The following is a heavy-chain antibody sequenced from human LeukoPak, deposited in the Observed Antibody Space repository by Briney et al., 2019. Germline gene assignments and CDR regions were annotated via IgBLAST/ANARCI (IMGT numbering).Heavy chain of an antibody. CDR2: IYHSGST. J-gene: IGHJ4*02. V-gene: IGHV4-59*12. CDR1: GGSISSYY. CDR3: ARDSSTRSA. Sequence: PSETLSLTCTVSGGSISSYYWSWIRQPPGKGLEWIGYIYHSGSTYYNPSLKSRVTISVDRSKNQFSLKLSSVTAADTAVYYCARDSSTRSAWGQGTLVTVSS.